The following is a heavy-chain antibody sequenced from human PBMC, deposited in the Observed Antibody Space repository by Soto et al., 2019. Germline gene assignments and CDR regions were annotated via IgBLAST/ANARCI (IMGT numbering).Heavy chain of an antibody. J-gene: IGHJ3*02. Sequence: GAPVKVSCKASGYTLSSYGIRWGRPAPGQGLEWMGWISAYNGNTNYAQKLQGRVTMTTDTSTSTAYMELRSLRSDDTAVYYCASNGYGDGDAFDIWGQGTMVTVSS. CDR1: GYTLSSYG. D-gene: IGHD4-17*01. V-gene: IGHV1-18*01. CDR3: ASNGYGDGDAFDI. CDR2: ISAYNGNT.